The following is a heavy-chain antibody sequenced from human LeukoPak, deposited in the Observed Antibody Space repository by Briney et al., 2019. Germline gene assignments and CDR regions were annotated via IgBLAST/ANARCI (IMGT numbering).Heavy chain of an antibody. CDR1: GYTFTSYG. J-gene: IGHJ4*02. D-gene: IGHD2-2*01. CDR3: ARVIVVVPAAIQYFDY. Sequence: GASVKVSCKASGYTFTSYGISWVRQAPGQGLEWMGWISAYNGNTNYAQKLQGRVTMTTDTSTSTAYMELRSLRSDDTAVYYCARVIVVVPAAIQYFDYWGQGTLATVSS. V-gene: IGHV1-18*01. CDR2: ISAYNGNT.